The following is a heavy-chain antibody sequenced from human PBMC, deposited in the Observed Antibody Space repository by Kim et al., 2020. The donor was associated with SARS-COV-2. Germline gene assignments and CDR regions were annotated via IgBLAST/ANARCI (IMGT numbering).Heavy chain of an antibody. Sequence: GGSLRLSCSASGFTFSSYAMHWVRQAPGKGLEYVSAISSNGGSTYYADSVKGRFTISRDNSKNTLYLQMSSLRAEDTAVYYCVKDLHYDFWSGYKFDYWGQGTLVTVSS. CDR3: VKDLHYDFWSGYKFDY. D-gene: IGHD3-3*01. J-gene: IGHJ4*02. CDR1: GFTFSSYA. V-gene: IGHV3-64D*06. CDR2: ISSNGGST.